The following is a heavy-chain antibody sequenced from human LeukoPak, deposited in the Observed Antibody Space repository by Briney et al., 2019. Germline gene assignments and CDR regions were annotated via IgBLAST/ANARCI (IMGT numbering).Heavy chain of an antibody. CDR2: ITSSSINT. V-gene: IGHV3-21*01. CDR3: GRDFNY. CDR1: GFTFSSYD. Sequence: KPGGSLRLSCAASGFTFSSYDMIWVRQAPGKGLEWVSTITSSSINTYYAEPAKGRFTISRDNAKNSLYLQMNSLSAEDTAVYYCGRDFNYWGQGTLVTVA. J-gene: IGHJ4*02.